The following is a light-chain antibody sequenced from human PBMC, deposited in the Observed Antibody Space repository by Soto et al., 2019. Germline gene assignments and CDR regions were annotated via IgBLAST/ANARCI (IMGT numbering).Light chain of an antibody. CDR2: DAF. CDR1: HAIPNY. V-gene: IGKV1-33*01. Sequence: GSRGTFMYNASHAIPNYLHWYQQKPGKAPNLLISDAFNLETGVPSRFSGSGYGTDFTCRMSSLQLDDIETYYSKQSDHRFGQGARLEI. CDR3: KQSDHR. J-gene: IGKJ5*01.